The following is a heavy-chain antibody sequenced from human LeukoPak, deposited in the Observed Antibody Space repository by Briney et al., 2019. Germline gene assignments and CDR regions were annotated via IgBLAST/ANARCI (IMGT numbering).Heavy chain of an antibody. Sequence: QPGGSLRLSCAASGFTFSSYAMSWVRQAPGKGLEWVSAISGSGGSTYYADSVKGRFTISRDNVKNSLYLQMNSLRAEDTAIYYCATFRFLGTWGQGTMVTVSP. V-gene: IGHV3-23*01. D-gene: IGHD3-3*01. CDR1: GFTFSSYA. J-gene: IGHJ3*01. CDR2: ISGSGGST. CDR3: ATFRFLGT.